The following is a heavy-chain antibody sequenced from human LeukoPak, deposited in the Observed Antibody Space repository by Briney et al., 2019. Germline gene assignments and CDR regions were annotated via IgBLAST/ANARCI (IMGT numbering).Heavy chain of an antibody. Sequence: HSGGSLRLSCAASGFTFSSYAMSWVRQAPGKGLEWVSAISGSGGSTYYADSVKGRFTISRDNSKNTLYLQMNSLRAEDTAVYYCANPPMAAAGTRDYWGQGTLVTVSS. CDR3: ANPPMAAAGTRDY. V-gene: IGHV3-23*01. D-gene: IGHD6-13*01. CDR1: GFTFSSYA. CDR2: ISGSGGST. J-gene: IGHJ4*02.